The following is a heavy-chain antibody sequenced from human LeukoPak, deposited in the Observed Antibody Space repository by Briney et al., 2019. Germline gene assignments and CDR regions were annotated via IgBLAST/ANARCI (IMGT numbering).Heavy chain of an antibody. CDR3: ASREGRSSTSCYARRRAFDI. D-gene: IGHD2-2*01. Sequence: GGSLRLSCAASGFTVSSNYMSWVRQAPGKGLEWVSVIYSGGSTYYADSVKGRFTISRDNSKNTLYLQMNSLRAEDTAVYYCASREGRSSTSCYARRRAFDIWGQGTMVTVSS. J-gene: IGHJ3*02. CDR1: GFTVSSNY. CDR2: IYSGGST. V-gene: IGHV3-66*01.